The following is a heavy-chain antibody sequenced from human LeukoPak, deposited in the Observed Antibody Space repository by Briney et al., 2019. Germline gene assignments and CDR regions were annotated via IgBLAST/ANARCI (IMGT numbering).Heavy chain of an antibody. Sequence: ASVKVSCKASGGTFSSYAISWVRQAPGQGLEWMGRIIPILGIANYAQKFQGRVTITADKSTSTAYMELSSLRSEDTAVYYCAREVDCGGDCSWGQGTLVTVSS. J-gene: IGHJ5*02. V-gene: IGHV1-69*04. CDR2: IIPILGIA. D-gene: IGHD2-21*02. CDR3: AREVDCGGDCS. CDR1: GGTFSSYA.